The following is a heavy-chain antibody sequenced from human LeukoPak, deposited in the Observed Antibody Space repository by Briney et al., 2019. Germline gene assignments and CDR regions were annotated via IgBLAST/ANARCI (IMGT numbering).Heavy chain of an antibody. CDR2: IYYSGST. Sequence: SETLSLTCTVSGGSISSSSYYWGWIRQPPGKGLEWIGSIYYSGSTYYNPSLKSRVTMSVDTSKNQFSLKLSSVTAADTAVYYCARLGAIRYYYYGMDVWGQGTTVTVSS. V-gene: IGHV4-39*01. CDR1: GGSISSSSYY. D-gene: IGHD1-26*01. CDR3: ARLGAIRYYYYGMDV. J-gene: IGHJ6*02.